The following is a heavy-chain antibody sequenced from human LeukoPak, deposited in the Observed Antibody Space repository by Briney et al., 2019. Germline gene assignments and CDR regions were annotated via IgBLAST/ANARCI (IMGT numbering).Heavy chain of an antibody. CDR2: INWNGGST. CDR3: ARGGYEQLVGGGAIDY. Sequence: GGSLRLSSAASGFTFDDYGMSWVRQAPGKGLEWVSGINWNGGSTGYADSVKGRFTISRDNAKNSLYLQMNSLRAEDTALYYCARGGYEQLVGGGAIDYWGQGTLVTVSS. CDR1: GFTFDDYG. J-gene: IGHJ4*02. V-gene: IGHV3-20*04. D-gene: IGHD6-6*01.